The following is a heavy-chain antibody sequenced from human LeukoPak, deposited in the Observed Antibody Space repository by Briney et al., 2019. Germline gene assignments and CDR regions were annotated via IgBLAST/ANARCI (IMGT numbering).Heavy chain of an antibody. CDR2: ISYDGSNK. J-gene: IGHJ5*02. Sequence: PGGSLRLSCAASGFTFSSYAMHWVRQAPGKGLEWVAVISYDGSNKYYADSVKGRFTISRDNAKNTVYLQMNSLGADDTAVYYCAKDPYRVVFATGNYLDPWGQGTLVTVSS. CDR1: GFTFSSYA. V-gene: IGHV3-30-3*01. CDR3: AKDPYRVVFATGNYLDP. D-gene: IGHD2-15*01.